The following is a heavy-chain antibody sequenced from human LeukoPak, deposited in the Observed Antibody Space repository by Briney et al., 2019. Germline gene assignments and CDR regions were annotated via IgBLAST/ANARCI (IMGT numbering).Heavy chain of an antibody. J-gene: IGHJ2*01. CDR3: ASLAYCSSTSCYFKNWYFDL. CDR2: IRYDGSNK. V-gene: IGHV3-30*02. Sequence: GGSLRLSCAASGFTFSSYGMHWVRQAPGKGLEWVAFIRYDGSNKYYADSVKGRFTISRDNSKNTLYLQMNSLRAEDTAVYYCASLAYCSSTSCYFKNWYFDLWGRGTLVTVSS. D-gene: IGHD2-2*01. CDR1: GFTFSSYG.